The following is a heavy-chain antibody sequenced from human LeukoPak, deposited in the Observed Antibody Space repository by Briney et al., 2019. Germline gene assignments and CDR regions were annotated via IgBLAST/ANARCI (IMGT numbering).Heavy chain of an antibody. Sequence: ETLSLTCTVSGGSISSYYWSWVRQAPGKGLEWVSVIYSGGSTYYADSVKGRFTISRDNSKNTLYLQMNSLRAEDTAVYYCARGLYSSLYYFDYWGQGTLVTVSS. CDR2: IYSGGST. J-gene: IGHJ4*02. CDR3: ARGLYSSLYYFDY. V-gene: IGHV3-53*01. CDR1: GGSISSYY. D-gene: IGHD5-18*01.